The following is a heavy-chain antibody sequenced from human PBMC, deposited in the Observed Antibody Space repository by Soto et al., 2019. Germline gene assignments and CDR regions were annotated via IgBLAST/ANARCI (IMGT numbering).Heavy chain of an antibody. CDR1: GFTFSNYT. Sequence: GGSLRLSCAASGFTFSNYTMHWVRQAPGKGLEWVALTSYDGNNEYYTDSVKGRFTISRDNSKNTLFLQMNSPRPEDTAVYYCAKDKGVFNWATSYFDYWGQGALVTVSS. J-gene: IGHJ4*02. CDR2: TSYDGNNE. V-gene: IGHV3-30*18. D-gene: IGHD1-1*01. CDR3: AKDKGVFNWATSYFDY.